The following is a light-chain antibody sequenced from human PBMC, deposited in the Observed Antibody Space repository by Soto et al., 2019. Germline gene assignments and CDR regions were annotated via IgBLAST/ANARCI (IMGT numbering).Light chain of an antibody. Sequence: EIVLTQSPGTLSLSPGERATLSCRASQSVSSNYVAWYQQKPGQTPKVLIYRASSRATGIPDRFSGSGSGTDFTLTISRLEPEDFAMYYCQQYGSPPLLFGGGTRGDIK. J-gene: IGKJ4*01. CDR2: RAS. CDR1: QSVSSNY. CDR3: QQYGSPPLL. V-gene: IGKV3-20*01.